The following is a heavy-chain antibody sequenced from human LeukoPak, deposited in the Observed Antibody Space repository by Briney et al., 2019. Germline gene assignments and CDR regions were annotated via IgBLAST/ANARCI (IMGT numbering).Heavy chain of an antibody. V-gene: IGHV1-69*06. D-gene: IGHD3-22*01. J-gene: IGHJ4*02. CDR3: ARDRDSSGYYYFDY. CDR1: GGTFSSYA. CDR2: IIPIFGTA. Sequence: ASVKVSCKASGGTFSSYAISWVRQAPGQGLEWMGGIIPIFGTANYAQKFQGRVTITADKSTSTAYMELSSLRSEDTAVYYCARDRDSSGYYYFDYWGQGTLVTVSS.